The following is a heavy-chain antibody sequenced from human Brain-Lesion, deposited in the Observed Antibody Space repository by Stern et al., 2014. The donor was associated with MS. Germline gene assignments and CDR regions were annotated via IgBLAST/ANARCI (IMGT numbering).Heavy chain of an antibody. Sequence: QVQLQQWGAGLLKPSETLSLTCGVYGGSFSGYYWTWIRQPPGKGLEWIGGINHSGRINYKPSLEKRVTMLVDTSKHQLSLRLSSATAADTAVYYCARDVGGAFDYWGQGTLVTVSS. V-gene: IGHV4-34*01. CDR3: ARDVGGAFDY. J-gene: IGHJ4*02. CDR2: INHSGRI. CDR1: GGSFSGYY. D-gene: IGHD2-21*01.